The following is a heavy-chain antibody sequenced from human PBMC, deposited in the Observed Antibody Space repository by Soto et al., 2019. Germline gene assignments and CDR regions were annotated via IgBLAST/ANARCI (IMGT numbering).Heavy chain of an antibody. CDR3: ARVSGIYYYGMDV. CDR2: IYYSGST. V-gene: IGHV4-59*12. D-gene: IGHD3-10*01. Sequence: PSETLSLTCTVSGVSISSYYWSWIRQPPGKGLEWIGYIYYSGSTNYNPSLKSRVTISVDTSKNQFSLKLSSVTAADTAVYYCARVSGIYYYGMDVWGQGTTVTVS. CDR1: GVSISSYY. J-gene: IGHJ6*02.